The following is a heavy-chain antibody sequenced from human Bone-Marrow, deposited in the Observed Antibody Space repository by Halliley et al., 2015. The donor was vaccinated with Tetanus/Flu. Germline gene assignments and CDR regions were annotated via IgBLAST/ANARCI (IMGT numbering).Heavy chain of an antibody. J-gene: IGHJ4*02. V-gene: IGHV3-33*01. CDR1: GFTFSTYG. CDR2: IWSDGNNK. D-gene: IGHD6-25*01. Sequence: SGFTFSTYGMHWVRQAPGKGLEWVAVIWSDGNNKYYAASVKGRFTISRDNSKNTLYLQMGSLTAEDTAVYYCTRGQIAAPFDYWGQGTQVAVSS. CDR3: TRGQIAAPFDY.